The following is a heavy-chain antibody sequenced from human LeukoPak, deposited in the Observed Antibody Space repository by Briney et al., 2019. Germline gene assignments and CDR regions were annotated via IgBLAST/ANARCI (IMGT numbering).Heavy chain of an antibody. V-gene: IGHV1-2*02. CDR1: GYTLTAYY. CDR3: AREGTTDGFDI. D-gene: IGHD1-1*01. Sequence: SVKVSCKASGYTLTAYYIHWVREAPGQGLEWMGWIDPNNGGTKYAQKYQGRVTMTRNTYITTAYMELSRLISDDTAVYYCAREGTTDGFDIWGHGTVVTVSS. J-gene: IGHJ3*02. CDR2: IDPNNGGT.